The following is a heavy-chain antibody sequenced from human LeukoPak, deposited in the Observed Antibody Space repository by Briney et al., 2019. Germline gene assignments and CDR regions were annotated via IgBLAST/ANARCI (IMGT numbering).Heavy chain of an antibody. D-gene: IGHD3-10*01. CDR2: IIPIFGTA. CDR3: AKGGGFGELYWFDP. CDR1: GGTFSSYA. J-gene: IGHJ5*02. Sequence: SVKVSCKASGGTFSSYAISWVRQAPGQGLEWMGGIIPIFGTANYAQKFQGRVTITADESTSTAYMELSSLRSEDTAVYYCAKGGGFGELYWFDPWGQGTLVTVSS. V-gene: IGHV1-69*13.